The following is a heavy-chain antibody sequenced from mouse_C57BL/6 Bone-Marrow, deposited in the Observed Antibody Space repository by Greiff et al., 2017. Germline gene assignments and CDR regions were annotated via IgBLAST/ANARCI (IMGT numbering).Heavy chain of an antibody. J-gene: IGHJ2*01. CDR3: ARSLDYFDY. CDR1: GYTFTSYW. Sequence: QVQLQQPGAELVKPGASVKMSCKASGYTFTSYWITWVKQRPGQGLEWIGDIYPGSGSTNYNEKFKSKATLTVDTSSSTAYMQLSSLTSADAAVYYCARSLDYFDYWGQGTTLTVSS. V-gene: IGHV1-55*01. CDR2: IYPGSGST.